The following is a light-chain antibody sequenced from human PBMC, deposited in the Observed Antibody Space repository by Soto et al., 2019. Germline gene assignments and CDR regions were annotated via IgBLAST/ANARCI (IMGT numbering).Light chain of an antibody. Sequence: QSVLPQPPSASGTPGQRVTISCSGSSSNIGSNFVYWYQQLSGTAPKLLIYKNTQRPPGVPDRFSASKSGTSASLAISGLRSEDEADYYCAAWDDSLSGPVFGGGTKLTAL. CDR1: SSNIGSNF. CDR3: AAWDDSLSGPV. J-gene: IGLJ2*01. V-gene: IGLV1-47*01. CDR2: KNT.